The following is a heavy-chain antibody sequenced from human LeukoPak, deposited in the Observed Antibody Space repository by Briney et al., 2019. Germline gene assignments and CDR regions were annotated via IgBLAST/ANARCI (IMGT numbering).Heavy chain of an antibody. J-gene: IGHJ5*02. Sequence: SETLSLTCTVSGGSISSSSYYRGWIRQPPGKGLEWIGSIYYSGSTYYNPSLKSRVTISVDTSKNQFSLKLSSVTAADTAVYYCARDGEDIVVVVAATLVRSRFDPWGQGTLVTVSS. CDR1: GGSISSSSYY. D-gene: IGHD2-15*01. V-gene: IGHV4-39*07. CDR2: IYYSGST. CDR3: ARDGEDIVVVVAATLVRSRFDP.